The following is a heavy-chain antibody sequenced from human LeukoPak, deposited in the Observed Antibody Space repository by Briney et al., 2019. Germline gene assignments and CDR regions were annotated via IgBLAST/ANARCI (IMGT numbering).Heavy chain of an antibody. Sequence: GGSLRLSCAASGFTFRNYGMHWVRQAPGKGLEWVAVIWYDGSNQYYADSVKGRFTISRDNFKMILYLQMNSLRAEDTAVYYCVRDRGGGSGYSRYFDLWGQGTLVTVSS. CDR3: VRDRGGGSGYSRYFDL. D-gene: IGHD3-22*01. V-gene: IGHV3-33*01. CDR2: IWYDGSNQ. J-gene: IGHJ5*02. CDR1: GFTFRNYG.